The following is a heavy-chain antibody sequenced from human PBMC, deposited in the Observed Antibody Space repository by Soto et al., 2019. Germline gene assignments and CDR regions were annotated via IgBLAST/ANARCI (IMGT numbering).Heavy chain of an antibody. J-gene: IGHJ6*02. CDR3: ARGHLIGSYRYYYYGMDV. Sequence: SETLSLTCTVSGGSISSYYWSWIRQPPGKGLEWIGYIYYSGSTNYNPSLKSRVTISVDTSKNQFSLKLSSVTAADTAVYYCARGHLIGSYRYYYYGMDVWGQGTTVTVS. D-gene: IGHD1-26*01. CDR1: GGSISSYY. V-gene: IGHV4-59*01. CDR2: IYYSGST.